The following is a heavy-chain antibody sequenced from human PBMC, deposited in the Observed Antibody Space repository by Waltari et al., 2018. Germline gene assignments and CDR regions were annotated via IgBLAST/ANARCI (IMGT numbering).Heavy chain of an antibody. CDR1: GFTVSSNY. Sequence: EVQLVESGGGLIQPGGSLRLSCAASGFTVSSNYMSWVRQAPGKGLEWVSVIYSGGSTYYADSGKGRFTISRDNSKNTLYLQMNSLRAEDTAVYYCAAAGYSSTWVFDYWGQGTLVTVSS. CDR3: AAAGYSSTWVFDY. V-gene: IGHV3-53*01. J-gene: IGHJ4*02. CDR2: IYSGGST. D-gene: IGHD6-13*01.